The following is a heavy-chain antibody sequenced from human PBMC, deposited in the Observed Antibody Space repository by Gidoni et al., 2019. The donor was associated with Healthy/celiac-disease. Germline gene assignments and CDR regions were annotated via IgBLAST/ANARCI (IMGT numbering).Heavy chain of an antibody. CDR1: GGNFSSYA. D-gene: IGHD6-6*01. Sequence: QVQLVQSGAEAKKPGSSVKLSCKAAGGNFSSYAISWVRQAPGQGLEWMGRIIPILGIANYAQKFQGRVTITADKSTSTAYMELSSLRSEDTAVYYCARVGSSSSFFYGMDVWGQGTTVTVSS. V-gene: IGHV1-69*04. CDR3: ARVGSSSSFFYGMDV. J-gene: IGHJ6*02. CDR2: IIPILGIA.